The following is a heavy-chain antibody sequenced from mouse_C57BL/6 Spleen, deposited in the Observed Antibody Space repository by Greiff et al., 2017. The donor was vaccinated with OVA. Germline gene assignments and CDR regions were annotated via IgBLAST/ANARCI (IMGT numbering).Heavy chain of an antibody. J-gene: IGHJ2*01. CDR2: IDPSDSET. Sequence: QVQLKQPGAELVRPGSSVKLSCKASGYTFTSYWMHWVKQRPIQGLEWIGNIDPSDSETHYNQKFKDKATLTVDKSSSTAYMQLSSLTSEDSSVYYCARWDSSGYFDYWGQGTTLTVSS. V-gene: IGHV1-52*01. D-gene: IGHD3-2*02. CDR1: GYTFTSYW. CDR3: ARWDSSGYFDY.